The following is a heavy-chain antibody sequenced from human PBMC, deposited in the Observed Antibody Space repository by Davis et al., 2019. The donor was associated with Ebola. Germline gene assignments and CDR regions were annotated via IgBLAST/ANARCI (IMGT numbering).Heavy chain of an antibody. D-gene: IGHD3-10*01. CDR3: ARDEGYGSGSYYICGQDY. J-gene: IGHJ4*02. V-gene: IGHV3-11*04. CDR2: ISSSGSNI. CDR1: GFTFSDYY. Sequence: PGGSLRLSCAASGFTFSDYYMSWIRQAPGKGLAWVSYISSSGSNIYYADSVKGRFTISRDNSKNTLYLQMNSLRAEDTAVYYCARDEGYGSGSYYICGQDYWGQGTLVTVSS.